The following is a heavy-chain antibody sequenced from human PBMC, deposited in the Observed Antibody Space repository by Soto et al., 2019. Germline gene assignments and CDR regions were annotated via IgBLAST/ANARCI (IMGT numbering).Heavy chain of an antibody. CDR3: VGARGRLVGFDY. Sequence: QVQLQQWGAGLLKPSETLSLTCAVNSESLSGYYWSWIRQSPGKGLAWIGEIDGSGNTNYSPSLRSGVAMSVDTSKNHFSLNLNSVSAADTAAYYCVGARGRLVGFDYWGQGTLVTVSS. V-gene: IGHV4-34*01. CDR2: IDGSGNT. CDR1: SESLSGYY. D-gene: IGHD1-26*01. J-gene: IGHJ4*02.